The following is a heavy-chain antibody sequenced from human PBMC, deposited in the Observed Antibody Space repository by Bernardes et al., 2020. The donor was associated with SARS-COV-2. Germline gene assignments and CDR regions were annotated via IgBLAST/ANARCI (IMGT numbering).Heavy chain of an antibody. V-gene: IGHV3-9*01. J-gene: IGHJ4*02. Sequence: SLRLSCAASGFTFDDYAMHWVRQAPGKGLEWVSGISWNSGSIGYADSVKGRFTISRDNAKNSLYLQMNSLRAEDTALYYCAKAPAGSYDYWGQGTLVTVSS. D-gene: IGHD2-2*01. CDR3: AKAPAGSYDY. CDR2: ISWNSGSI. CDR1: GFTFDDYA.